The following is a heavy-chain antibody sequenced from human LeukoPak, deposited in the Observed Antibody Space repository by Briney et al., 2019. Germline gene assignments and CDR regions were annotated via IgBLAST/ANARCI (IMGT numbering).Heavy chain of an antibody. V-gene: IGHV3-30*18. CDR2: LSYDGSNK. Sequence: GGSLRLSCAASGFTFSSYGMHWVRQAPGKGLEWVAVLSYDGSNKYYADSVKGRFTISRDNSKNTLYLQMNSLRAEDTAVYYCAKDPPDYGSGSLDYWGQGTLVTVSS. CDR1: GFTFSSYG. CDR3: AKDPPDYGSGSLDY. J-gene: IGHJ4*02. D-gene: IGHD3-10*01.